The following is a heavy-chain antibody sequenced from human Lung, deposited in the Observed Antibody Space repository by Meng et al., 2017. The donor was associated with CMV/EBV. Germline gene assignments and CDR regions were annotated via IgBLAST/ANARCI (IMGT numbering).Heavy chain of an antibody. J-gene: IGHJ6*02. V-gene: IGHV3-21*01. CDR2: ISSSSSYI. CDR1: GFTFSSYS. CDR3: ARDRGGSYDDDYYYYGMDV. D-gene: IGHD1-26*01. Sequence: ESXKISXAASGFTFSSYSMNWVRQAPGKGLEWVSSISSSSSYIYYADSVKGRFTISRDNAKNSLYLQMNSLRAEDTAVYYCARDRGGSYDDDYYYYGMDVWGQWPTVTVSS.